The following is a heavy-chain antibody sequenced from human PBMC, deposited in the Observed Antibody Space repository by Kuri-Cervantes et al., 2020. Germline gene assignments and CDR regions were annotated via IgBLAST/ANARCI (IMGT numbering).Heavy chain of an antibody. V-gene: IGHV4-34*01. CDR3: ARMTHILSGFDP. D-gene: IGHD2-15*01. J-gene: IGHJ5*02. Sequence: GSLRLSCAVYGGSFSGYYWSGIRQPPGKGLEWIGEINHSGSTNYNPSLKSRVTITLNRSKTQFSMNLSSVTAADKAVYYWARMTHILSGFDPWGQGTPVTVSS. CDR1: GGSFSGYY. CDR2: INHSGST.